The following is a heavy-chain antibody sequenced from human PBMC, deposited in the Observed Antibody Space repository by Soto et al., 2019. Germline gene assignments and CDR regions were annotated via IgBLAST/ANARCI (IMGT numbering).Heavy chain of an antibody. CDR3: ARRDSHGYFRYFDN. V-gene: IGHV1-69*06. Sequence: QVQLVQSGAEVKRPGSSVKVSCKASGGTFSSYPISWVRQAPGQGLEWMGGTNGNLGTGNYAQKFRVRLTITTDISTTTAYMELSSMTSEDTAVYYCARRDSHGYFRYFDNWGQGTLVTVSS. CDR1: GGTFSSYP. D-gene: IGHD4-17*01. CDR2: TNGNLGTG. J-gene: IGHJ4*02.